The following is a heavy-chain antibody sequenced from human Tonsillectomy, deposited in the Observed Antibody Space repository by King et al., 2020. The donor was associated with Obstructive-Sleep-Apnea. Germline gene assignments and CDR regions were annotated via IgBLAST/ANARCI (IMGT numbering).Heavy chain of an antibody. CDR2: INHSGST. D-gene: IGHD2-2*01. V-gene: IGHV4-34*01. CDR1: GGSFSGYY. Sequence: VQLQQWGAGLLKPSETLSLTCAVYGGSFSGYYWSWIRQPPGKGLEWIGEINHSGSTNYNPSLKSRVTISADTSKNQFSLKLSSVTAADTAVYYCARAKGYCSSTSCYPREFDPWGQGTLVTVSS. CDR3: ARAKGYCSSTSCYPREFDP. J-gene: IGHJ5*02.